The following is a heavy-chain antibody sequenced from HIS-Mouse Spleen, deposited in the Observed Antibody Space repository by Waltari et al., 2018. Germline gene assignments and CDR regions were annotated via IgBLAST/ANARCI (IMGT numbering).Heavy chain of an antibody. D-gene: IGHD6-13*01. CDR2: IYYSGST. V-gene: IGHV4-39*07. CDR1: GGPISLRRYY. Sequence: QLQLQESGPGLVKPSATLSLPCTVPGGPISLRRYYWGWIRQPPGKGLEWIGSIYYSGSTYYNPSLKSRVTISVDTSKNQFSLKLSSVTAADTAVYYCAREIPYSSSWYDWYFDLWGRGTLVTVSS. J-gene: IGHJ2*01. CDR3: AREIPYSSSWYDWYFDL.